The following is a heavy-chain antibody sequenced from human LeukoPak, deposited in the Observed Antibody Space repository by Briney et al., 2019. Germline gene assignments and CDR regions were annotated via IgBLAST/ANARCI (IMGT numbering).Heavy chain of an antibody. V-gene: IGHV3-23*01. D-gene: IGHD2-2*01. CDR2: ISGSGGST. CDR1: GFTFSSYA. J-gene: IGHJ4*02. CDR3: ARETYCSSTSCSDY. Sequence: GGSLRLSCAASGFTFSSYAMSWVRQAPGKGLEWVSAISGSGGSTYYADSVKGRFTISRDNSKNTLYLQMNSLRVEDTAVYYCARETYCSSTSCSDYWGQGTLVTVSS.